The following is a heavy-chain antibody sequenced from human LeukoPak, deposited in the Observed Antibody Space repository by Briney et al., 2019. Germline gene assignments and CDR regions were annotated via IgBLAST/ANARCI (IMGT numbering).Heavy chain of an antibody. J-gene: IGHJ4*02. CDR1: GFTFSNAW. Sequence: GGSLRLSCAASGFTFSNAWMTWVRQAPGKGLEWVGRIKSKTDGGTTDYAARVKGRFSISRDDSKNTLYLQIDSQKTEDTGGYYCNPCGIHGQLWRRGTLV. V-gene: IGHV3-15*01. CDR2: IKSKTDGGTT. CDR3: NPCGIHGQL. D-gene: IGHD1-26*01.